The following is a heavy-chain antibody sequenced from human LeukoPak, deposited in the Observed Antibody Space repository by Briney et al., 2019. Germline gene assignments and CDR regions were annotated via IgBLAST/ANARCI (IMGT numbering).Heavy chain of an antibody. Sequence: ASVKVSCKASGGTFSSFSISWVRQAPGQGLEWMGRIIPILGIANYAQKFQGRVTITADKSTSTAYMELSSLRSEDTAVYYCARDFGGWFGDYWGQGTLVTVSS. V-gene: IGHV1-69*04. J-gene: IGHJ4*02. CDR2: IIPILGIA. D-gene: IGHD3-10*01. CDR3: ARDFGGWFGDY. CDR1: GGTFSSFS.